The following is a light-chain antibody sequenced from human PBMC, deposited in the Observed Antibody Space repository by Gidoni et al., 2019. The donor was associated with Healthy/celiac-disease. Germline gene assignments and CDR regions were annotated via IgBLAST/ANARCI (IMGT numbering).Light chain of an antibody. V-gene: IGKV3-11*01. CDR3: QQRSNWPYT. Sequence: EIELTQSPAPLSLSPGERATISCRASQSVRSYLAWYQQKPGQAPRLLIYDASHRATGIPARFSGSGSGTDFTLTISSLEPEDFAVYYCQQRSNWPYTFGQGTKLEIK. CDR1: QSVRSY. J-gene: IGKJ2*01. CDR2: DAS.